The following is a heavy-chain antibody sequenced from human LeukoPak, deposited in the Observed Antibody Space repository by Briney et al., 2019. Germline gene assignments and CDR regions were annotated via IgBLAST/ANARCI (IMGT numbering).Heavy chain of an antibody. Sequence: GGSLRLSCAASGFSFSSYWMSWVRQAPGKGLEWVANINQDGSEKYYVDSVRGRVTISRDNAKNSLYLQMNSLRVEDTAVYYCARGGEDYWGQGTLVTVSS. CDR1: GFSFSSYW. CDR2: INQDGSEK. CDR3: ARGGEDY. J-gene: IGHJ4*02. D-gene: IGHD2-21*01. V-gene: IGHV3-7*01.